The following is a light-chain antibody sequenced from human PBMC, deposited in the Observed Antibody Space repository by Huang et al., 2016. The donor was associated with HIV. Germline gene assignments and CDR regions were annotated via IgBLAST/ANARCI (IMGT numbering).Light chain of an antibody. J-gene: IGKJ1*01. V-gene: IGKV4-1*01. CDR3: QQYYSSPQT. CDR2: WAS. CDR1: QSVYSSSTSKDY. Sequence: DIIMTQSPDSLAVSLGERATLNCRSSQSVYSSSTSKDYMAWFQQKPGQPPRLLLFWASKREAGVPDRSSGSGSGTHCTLTIANLEAEDAAIYYCQQYYSSPQTFGQGTRVEVK.